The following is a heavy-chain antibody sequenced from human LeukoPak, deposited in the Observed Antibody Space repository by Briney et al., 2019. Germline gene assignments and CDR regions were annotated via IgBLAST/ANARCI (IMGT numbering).Heavy chain of an antibody. CDR2: IIPIFGTA. D-gene: IGHD2/OR15-2a*01. V-gene: IGHV1-69*13. J-gene: IGHJ6*02. CDR3: ARELPAEYKIVSPYYYYYYGMDV. Sequence: ASVKVSCKASGGTFSSYAISWVRQAPGQGLKWMGGIIPIFGTANYAQKFQGRVTITADESTSTAYMELSSLRSEDTAVYYWARELPAEYKIVSPYYYYYYGMDVWGQGTTVTVSS. CDR1: GGTFSSYA.